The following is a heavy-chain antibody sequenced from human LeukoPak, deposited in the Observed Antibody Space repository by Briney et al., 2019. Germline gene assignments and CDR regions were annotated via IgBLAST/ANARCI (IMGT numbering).Heavy chain of an antibody. Sequence: GVSLRLSCAASGFTFSSYWMHCVRQAPGKGLVWVSRINSDGSSTSYADSVKGRFTISRDNAKNTLYLQMSSLRAEDTAVYYCARDTGQQWFDFFDYWGQGTLVTVSS. CDR2: INSDGSST. D-gene: IGHD6-19*01. CDR3: ARDTGQQWFDFFDY. CDR1: GFTFSSYW. J-gene: IGHJ4*02. V-gene: IGHV3-74*01.